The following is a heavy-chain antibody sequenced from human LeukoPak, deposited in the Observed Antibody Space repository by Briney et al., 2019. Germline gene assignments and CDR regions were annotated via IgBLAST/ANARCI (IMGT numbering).Heavy chain of an antibody. V-gene: IGHV1-8*01. CDR1: GYPFSTYE. CDR2: VHPNSGNT. J-gene: IGHJ5*02. CDR3: ARRPRKDP. Sequence: GASVKVSCKTSGYPFSTYEINWVRRAAGQGLEWMGWVHPNSGNTAYAQKFQGRVTMTRDTSISTAYMELSGLRSDDTAVYFCARRPRKDPRGQGTLVTVSS. D-gene: IGHD1-14*01.